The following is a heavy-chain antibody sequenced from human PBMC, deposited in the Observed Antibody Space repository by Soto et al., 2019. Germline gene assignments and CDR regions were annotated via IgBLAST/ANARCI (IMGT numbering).Heavy chain of an antibody. CDR1: GFTFSSYS. CDR2: ISSSSSYI. J-gene: IGHJ4*02. D-gene: IGHD3-9*01. Sequence: GGSLRLSCAASGFTFSSYSMNWVRQAPGKGLEWVSSISSSSSYIYYADSVKGRFTISRDNAKNSLYLQMNSLRAEDTAVYYCARDHSPFYDILTGYCPDFDYWGQGTLVTVSS. V-gene: IGHV3-21*01. CDR3: ARDHSPFYDILTGYCPDFDY.